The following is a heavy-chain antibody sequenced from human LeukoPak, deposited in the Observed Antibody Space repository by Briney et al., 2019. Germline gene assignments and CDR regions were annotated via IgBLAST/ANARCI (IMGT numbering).Heavy chain of an antibody. J-gene: IGHJ5*02. Sequence: NPSETLSLTCTVSGGSINNYYWSWIRQPPGQGLEWIGYIFYSGTTHYNPSLKSRVTISVDTSKNQFTLRLSSVTAADTAMYYCASTVTGAVGYWFDPWGQGTLVTVSS. CDR2: IFYSGTT. CDR3: ASTVTGAVGYWFDP. CDR1: GGSINNYY. V-gene: IGHV4-59*01. D-gene: IGHD6-13*01.